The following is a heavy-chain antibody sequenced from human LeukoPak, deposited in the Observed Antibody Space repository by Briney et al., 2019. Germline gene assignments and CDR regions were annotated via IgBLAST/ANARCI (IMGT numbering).Heavy chain of an antibody. Sequence: SETPSLTCTVSGGSISSYFWSWIRQPPGKGLEWIGYIYYSGSTNYNPSLKSRVTISVDTSKNQFSLKLSSVTAADTAVYYCASARLGSGLEGAFDIWGQGTMVTVSS. CDR3: ASARLGSGLEGAFDI. V-gene: IGHV4-59*01. J-gene: IGHJ3*02. D-gene: IGHD6-25*01. CDR1: GGSISSYF. CDR2: IYYSGST.